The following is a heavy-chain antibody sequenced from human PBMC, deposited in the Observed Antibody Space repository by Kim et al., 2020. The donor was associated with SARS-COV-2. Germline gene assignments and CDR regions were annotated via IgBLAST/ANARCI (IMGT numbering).Heavy chain of an antibody. D-gene: IGHD5-12*01. V-gene: IGHV4-34*01. CDR3: ARDKAVATISPRRLRTGFDY. Sequence: SETLSLTCAVYGGSFSGYYWSWIRQPPGKGLEWIGEINHSGSTNYNPSLKSRVTISVDTSKNQFSLKLSSVTAADTAVYYCARDKAVATISPRRLRTGFDYWGQGTLVTVSS. CDR1: GGSFSGYY. CDR2: INHSGST. J-gene: IGHJ4*02.